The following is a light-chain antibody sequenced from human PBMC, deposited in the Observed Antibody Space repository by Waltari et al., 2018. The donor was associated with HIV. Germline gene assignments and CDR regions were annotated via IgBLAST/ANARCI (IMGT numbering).Light chain of an antibody. Sequence: DIQMTQSPSTLSASVGDRVTITCRASPSISRWLAWYQQKPGNAPKLLIYKASSLESGVPSRFSGSGSGTEFTLTISSLQPDDFATYYCQQQADSYARTFGQGTRVEIK. V-gene: IGKV1-5*03. CDR2: KAS. J-gene: IGKJ1*01. CDR1: PSISRW. CDR3: QQQADSYART.